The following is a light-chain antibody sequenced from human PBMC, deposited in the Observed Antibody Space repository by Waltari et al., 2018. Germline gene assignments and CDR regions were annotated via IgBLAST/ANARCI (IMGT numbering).Light chain of an antibody. CDR1: QDVRSW. V-gene: IGKV1-12*01. CDR3: QQGEASPYT. J-gene: IGKJ2*01. Sequence: DILMTQSPSSVTASVGDRVTITCRASQDVRSWLAWCQQKPGKAPNLLIYAASSLQSGVPSRFSGSGSGTHFTLTISSLQPEDFATYYCQQGEASPYTFGQGTKLEIK. CDR2: AAS.